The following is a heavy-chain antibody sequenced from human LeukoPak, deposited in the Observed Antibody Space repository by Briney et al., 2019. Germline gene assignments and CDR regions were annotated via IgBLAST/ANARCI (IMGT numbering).Heavy chain of an antibody. CDR3: ARDLDIVVVPAAASYNWFDP. J-gene: IGHJ5*02. V-gene: IGHV4-4*07. CDR1: GGSISSYY. CDR2: IYTSGST. D-gene: IGHD2-2*03. Sequence: PSGTLSLTRTVSGGSISSYYWSWIRQPAGKGLEWIGRIYTSGSTNYNPSLKSRVTMSVDTSKNQFSLKLSSVTAADTAVYYCARDLDIVVVPAAASYNWFDPWGQGTLVTVSS.